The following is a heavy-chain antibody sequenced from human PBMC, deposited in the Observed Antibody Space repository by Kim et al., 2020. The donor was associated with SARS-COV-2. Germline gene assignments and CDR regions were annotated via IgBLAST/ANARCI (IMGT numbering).Heavy chain of an antibody. CDR1: DGSISSCCCN. J-gene: IGHJ6*02. Sequence: SETLSLTCTVSDGSISSCCCNWIWIRQEQGMGWDWISYICYSRSTYYNPNLKVRVTVSVDTSQHQFSLRLGTVTAADTAVYYCARDPLKNPVPLGYYYYYGMDVWGQGPTVTVSS. CDR2: ICYSRST. CDR3: ARDPLKNPVPLGYYYYYGMDV. V-gene: IGHV4-31*03.